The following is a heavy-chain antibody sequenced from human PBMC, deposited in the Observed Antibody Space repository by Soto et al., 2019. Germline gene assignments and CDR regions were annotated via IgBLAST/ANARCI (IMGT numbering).Heavy chain of an antibody. D-gene: IGHD6-19*01. CDR1: GYTFTNYC. CDR2: IRAYNANT. V-gene: IGHV1-18*01. J-gene: IGHJ5*02. CDR3: ATLTDTSGIQS. Sequence: ASVNVSCKTSGYTFTNYCIGWVRQAPGQGIELMVSIRAYNANTKYVQKFQGRVTMTTDKSTNKPYMEVRSLRFDQKSVYYCATLTDTSGIQSWGEGTLV.